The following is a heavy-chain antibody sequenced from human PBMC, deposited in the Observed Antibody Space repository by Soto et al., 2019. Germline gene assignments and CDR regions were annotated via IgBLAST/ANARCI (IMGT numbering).Heavy chain of an antibody. CDR1: GFTFSSYG. J-gene: IGHJ4*02. CDR2: IWYDGSNK. D-gene: IGHD1-7*01. Sequence: GGSLRLSCAASGFTFSSYGMHWVRQAPGKGLEWVAVIWYDGSNKYYADSVKGRFTISRDNSKNTLYLQMNSLRAGDTAVYYCAASITGTTDLDYWGQGTLVTVSS. V-gene: IGHV3-33*01. CDR3: AASITGTTDLDY.